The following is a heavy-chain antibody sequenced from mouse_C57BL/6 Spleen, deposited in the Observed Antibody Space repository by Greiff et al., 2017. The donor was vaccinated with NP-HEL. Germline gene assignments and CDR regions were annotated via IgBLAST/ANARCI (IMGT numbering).Heavy chain of an antibody. CDR3: ARAKFITTVVATPDY. D-gene: IGHD1-1*01. V-gene: IGHV1-54*01. CDR1: GYAFTNYL. Sequence: VQLQQSGAELVRPGTSVKVSCKASGYAFTNYLIEWVKQRPGQGLEWIGVINPGSGGTNYNEKFKGKATLTADKSSSTAYMQLSSLTSEDSAVYFCARAKFITTVVATPDYWGQGTTLTVSS. J-gene: IGHJ2*01. CDR2: INPGSGGT.